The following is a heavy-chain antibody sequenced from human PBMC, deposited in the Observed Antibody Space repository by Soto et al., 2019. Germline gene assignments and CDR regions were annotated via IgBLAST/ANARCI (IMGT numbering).Heavy chain of an antibody. CDR2: ISGSGGST. CDR3: AKRECCCTISCTILSAFDI. D-gene: IGHD2-2*01. Sequence: GGSLRLSCAASGFTFNNYAMSWVRQAPGKGLEWVSTISGSGGSTYYADSVKGRFTISRDNSKNTLYLQMNSLRAEDTAVYYCAKRECCCTISCTILSAFDIWGQGTMVTVS. CDR1: GFTFNNYA. V-gene: IGHV3-23*01. J-gene: IGHJ3*02.